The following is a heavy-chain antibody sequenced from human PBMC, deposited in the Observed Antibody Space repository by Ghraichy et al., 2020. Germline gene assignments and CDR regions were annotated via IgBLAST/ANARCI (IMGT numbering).Heavy chain of an antibody. CDR3: GVGDHVDF. Sequence: GGSLRLSCVISGFTFSSHWMTWFRQAPGKGLEWVANINQEGSDKFYVDSVKGRFTISRDNAKAALSLQMNSLGADDTAVYYCGVGDHVDFWGHGILVTVSS. CDR2: INQEGSDK. CDR1: GFTFSSHW. J-gene: IGHJ4*01. D-gene: IGHD2-21*02. V-gene: IGHV3-7*03.